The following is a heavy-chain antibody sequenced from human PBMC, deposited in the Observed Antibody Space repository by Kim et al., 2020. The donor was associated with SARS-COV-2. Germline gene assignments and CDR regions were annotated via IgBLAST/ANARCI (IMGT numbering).Heavy chain of an antibody. D-gene: IGHD3-9*01. V-gene: IGHV1-46*01. Sequence: YAQKFQGRVTMTRDTSTSTVYMELSSLRSEDTAVYYCARGSGILTGPFDYWGQGTLVTVSS. J-gene: IGHJ4*02. CDR3: ARGSGILTGPFDY.